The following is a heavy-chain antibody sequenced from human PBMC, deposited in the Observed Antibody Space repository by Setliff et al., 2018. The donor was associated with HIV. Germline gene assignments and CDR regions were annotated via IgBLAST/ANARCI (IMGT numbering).Heavy chain of an antibody. Sequence: PSETLSLTCTVSGGSISSNYWNWIRQPPGKGLEWIGSTHYSGSSYYSPSLKSRVTISLDTSKNQFSLKLSSMTAADTAVYYCAKTVVGDSYALPNDAFDIWGQGTMVTVSS. V-gene: IGHV4-59*01. CDR3: AKTVVGDSYALPNDAFDI. CDR1: GGSISSNY. J-gene: IGHJ3*02. D-gene: IGHD3-16*01. CDR2: THYSGSS.